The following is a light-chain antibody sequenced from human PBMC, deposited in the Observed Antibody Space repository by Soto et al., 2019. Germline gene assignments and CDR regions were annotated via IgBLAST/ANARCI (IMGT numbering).Light chain of an antibody. V-gene: IGKV3-15*01. Sequence: EIVMTQSPATLSVSPGEIATLSCRAIQSVSSNLAWYQQNPGQAPRHLIYGPSTRATRIPARFSGSGYGTEVTLNISTLQSEDVAVYYCQQYKNWPPWTFVQWTKVEIK. CDR2: GPS. CDR1: QSVSSN. J-gene: IGKJ1*01. CDR3: QQYKNWPPWT.